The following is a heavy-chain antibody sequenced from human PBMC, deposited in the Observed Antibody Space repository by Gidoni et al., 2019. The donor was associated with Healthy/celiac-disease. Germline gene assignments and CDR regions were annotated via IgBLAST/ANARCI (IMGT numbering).Heavy chain of an antibody. CDR1: GGSVSSGSYY. V-gene: IGHV4-61*01. CDR3: ARERASSGLSFDY. Sequence: QVQLQESGPGLVKPSETLSLTCTVSGGSVSSGSYYWSWIRQPPGKGLEWIGYIYYSGSTNYNPSLKSRVTISVDTSKNQFSLKLSSVTAADTAVYYCARERASSGLSFDYWGQGTLVTVSS. D-gene: IGHD6-19*01. J-gene: IGHJ4*02. CDR2: IYYSGST.